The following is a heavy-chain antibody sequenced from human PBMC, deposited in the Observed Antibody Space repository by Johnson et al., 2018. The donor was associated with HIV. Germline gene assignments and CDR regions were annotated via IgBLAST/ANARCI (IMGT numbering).Heavy chain of an antibody. D-gene: IGHD4-17*01. CDR2: ISSSGSSI. Sequence: QVQLVESGGGLVKPGGSLRLSCAASGFTFSNAWMSWVRQAPGKGLEWVSYISSSGSSIYYADSVKGRFTISRDNAKSSLYLQMNGLRAEDTAVYYCARASTTVTTGDDAFDIWGQGTMVTVSS. CDR1: GFTFSNAW. V-gene: IGHV3-11*04. J-gene: IGHJ3*02. CDR3: ARASTTVTTGDDAFDI.